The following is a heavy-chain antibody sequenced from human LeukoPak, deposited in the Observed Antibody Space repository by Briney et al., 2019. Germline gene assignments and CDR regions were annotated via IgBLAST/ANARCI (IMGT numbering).Heavy chain of an antibody. CDR1: GGSISSYY. D-gene: IGHD3-22*01. CDR3: ARAGGGYDSSGYYHTGPIDY. Sequence: PSETLSLTCTVSGGSISSYYGSWVRKPPGKGLEWIGYIYYSGSTNFNPSLKSRVTISVDTSKNQFSLKLSSVTAADTAVYYCARAGGGYDSSGYYHTGPIDYWGQGTLVTVSS. CDR2: IYYSGST. V-gene: IGHV4-59*01. J-gene: IGHJ4*02.